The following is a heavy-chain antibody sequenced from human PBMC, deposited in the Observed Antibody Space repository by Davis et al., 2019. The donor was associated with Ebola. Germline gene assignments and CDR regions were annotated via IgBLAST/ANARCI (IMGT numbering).Heavy chain of an antibody. V-gene: IGHV5-51*01. D-gene: IGHD4-17*01. CDR2: IYPRDSDN. CDR3: ATLEDYGDCPED. Sequence: GESLKISCKDSGFSFTTMWIAWVRQKPGKGLEWMGLIYPRDSDNRYSPSFQGRVTISADKYVGTAYLQWTSLEASDSAVYYCATLEDYGDCPEDWGQGTLVTVSS. CDR1: GFSFTTMW. J-gene: IGHJ1*01.